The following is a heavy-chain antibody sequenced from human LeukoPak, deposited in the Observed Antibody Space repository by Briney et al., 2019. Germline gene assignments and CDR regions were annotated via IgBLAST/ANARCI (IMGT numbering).Heavy chain of an antibody. D-gene: IGHD3-9*01. CDR3: GAGYGFDY. V-gene: IGHV3-74*01. CDR2: IKNDGSRT. J-gene: IGHJ4*02. CDR1: GFTFSSYW. Sequence: PGGSLRLSCAASGFTFSSYWMHWVRQAPGKGLVWVSRIKNDGSRTSYADSVKGRFTISRDNAKNTLYLQMNSLRVEDTAVYYCGAGYGFDYWGQGTLVTVSS.